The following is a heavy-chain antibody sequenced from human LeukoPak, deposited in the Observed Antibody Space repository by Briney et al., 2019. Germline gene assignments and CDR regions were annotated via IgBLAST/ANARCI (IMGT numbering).Heavy chain of an antibody. V-gene: IGHV3-23*01. CDR3: AKDLRASRRPRFDY. CDR2: ISGSGGST. J-gene: IGHJ4*02. Sequence: GGSLRLSCAASGFTFSSYAMSWVRQAPGKGLEWVSAISGSGGSTYYADSVKGRFTISRDNSKNTLYLQMNSLRVEDTAVYYCAKDLRASRRPRFDYWGQGTLVTVSS. CDR1: GFTFSSYA.